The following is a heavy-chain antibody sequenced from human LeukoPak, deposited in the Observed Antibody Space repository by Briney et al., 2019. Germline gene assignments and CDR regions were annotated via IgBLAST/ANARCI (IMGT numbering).Heavy chain of an antibody. Sequence: PGGSLRLSCAASGFSFDDYAMHWVRQGPGKGLEWVSGISWNSGSTDYADSVKGRFTISRDNAKNSLYLQMNSLRDEDTAVYYCARRLGLNWFDPWGQGTLVTVSS. CDR1: GFSFDDYA. D-gene: IGHD1-7*01. CDR3: ARRLGLNWFDP. J-gene: IGHJ5*02. V-gene: IGHV3-9*01. CDR2: ISWNSGST.